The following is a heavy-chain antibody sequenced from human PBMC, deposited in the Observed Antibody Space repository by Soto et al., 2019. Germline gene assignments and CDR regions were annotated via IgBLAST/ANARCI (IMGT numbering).Heavy chain of an antibody. D-gene: IGHD5-18*01. CDR3: AKDVDTAMAYCMDV. CDR2: ISYDGSNK. V-gene: IGHV3-30*18. Sequence: QVQLVESGGGVVQPGRSLRLSCAASGFTFSSYGMHWVRQAAGKGLEWVAVISYDGSNKYYADSVKGRFTISRDNSKNTLYLQMNSLRAEDTAVYYCAKDVDTAMAYCMDVWGQGTTVTVSS. CDR1: GFTFSSYG. J-gene: IGHJ6*02.